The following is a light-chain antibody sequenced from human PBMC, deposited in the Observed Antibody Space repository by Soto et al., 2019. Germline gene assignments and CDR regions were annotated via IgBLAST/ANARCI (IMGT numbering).Light chain of an antibody. CDR2: AAS. CDR1: QSVSSN. J-gene: IGKJ5*01. Sequence: EIVMTQSPATLSVSPGERARLCCVSSQSVSSNLAWYQQKPGQAPRLLVSAASNRATGTPARFSGSGSGTDFTLTLSSLEPEDFGVFYCQQRFDWPKITFGQGTRLEIK. CDR3: QQRFDWPKIT. V-gene: IGKV3-11*01.